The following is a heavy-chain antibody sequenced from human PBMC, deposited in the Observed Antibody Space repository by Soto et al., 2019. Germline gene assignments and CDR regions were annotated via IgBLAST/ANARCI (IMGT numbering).Heavy chain of an antibody. CDR2: IFHSGSA. V-gene: IGHV4-30-4*01. CDR3: ARYTFGHDREYHYAMDV. Sequence: PSETLSLTCTVSGASISSSAYYGSWVRQPPGKGLEWIGYIFHSGSAYYNPSLKSRVTISVDTSKNQFSLKLTSVTAADTAVFYRARYTFGHDREYHYAMDVWGQGTTVTVSS. J-gene: IGHJ6*02. CDR1: GASISSSAYY. D-gene: IGHD3-10*02.